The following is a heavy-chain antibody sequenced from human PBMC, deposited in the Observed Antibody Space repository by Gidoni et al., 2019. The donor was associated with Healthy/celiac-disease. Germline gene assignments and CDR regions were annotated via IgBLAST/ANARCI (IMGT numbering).Heavy chain of an antibody. CDR3: AKAYYYDSSGRDAFDI. CDR1: GFTFSSYG. Sequence: QVQLAESGGGVVQPGRSLRLSWSASGFTFSSYGMHCVRQAPGKGLEWVAVISYDGSNKYYADSVKGRFTISRDNSKNTLYLQMNSLRAEDTAVYYCAKAYYYDSSGRDAFDIWGQGTMVTVSS. V-gene: IGHV3-30*18. CDR2: ISYDGSNK. J-gene: IGHJ3*02. D-gene: IGHD3-22*01.